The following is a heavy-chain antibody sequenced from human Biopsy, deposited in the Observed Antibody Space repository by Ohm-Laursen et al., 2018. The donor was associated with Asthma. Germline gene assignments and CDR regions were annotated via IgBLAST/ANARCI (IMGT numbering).Heavy chain of an antibody. CDR2: INSVFGTT. V-gene: IGHV1-69*13. D-gene: IGHD2-2*01. CDR1: EGTFNTYV. CDR3: ARKAGSCISRTCYSLDF. J-gene: IGHJ4*02. Sequence: VKISCKPLEGTFNTYVIGWVRQAPGQGLEWMGGINSVFGTTTYPQKFQDRVTITADGSTSTVYMELSSLRSEDTAVYYCARKAGSCISRTCYSLDFWGQGTLVTVSS.